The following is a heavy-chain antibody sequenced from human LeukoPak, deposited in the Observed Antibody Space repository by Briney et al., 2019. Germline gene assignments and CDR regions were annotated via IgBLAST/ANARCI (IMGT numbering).Heavy chain of an antibody. CDR3: ARRGGGSYSMGYYGMDV. CDR2: SYYSGST. V-gene: IGHV4-39*01. Sequence: PSETQSLTCSVSGGSISSSSYYWGRIRQPPGKGLEWIGSSYYSGSTYYNPSLKSRHPISVDTSKNQCSLKQSSVTAADTAVYYCARRGGGSYSMGYYGMDVWGQGTTVTVSS. CDR1: GGSISSSSYY. J-gene: IGHJ6*02. D-gene: IGHD1-26*01.